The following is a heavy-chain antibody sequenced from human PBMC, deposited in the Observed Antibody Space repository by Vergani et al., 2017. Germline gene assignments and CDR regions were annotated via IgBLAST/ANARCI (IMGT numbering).Heavy chain of an antibody. Sequence: QITLKESGPTLVKPTQTLTLTCTFSGFSLNTRGVSVAWIRQPPGKALDWLALIYWNDVQHYSPSLNNRVTNTKDTSKNQVVLTMTNMDYVDKGTYYCVYSKTGCGTTGFLYPFYYCYYMGVLGKGNTGHVSS. CDR1: GFSLNTRGVS. V-gene: IGHV2-5*04. J-gene: IGHJ6*03. CDR3: VYSKTGCGTTGFLYPFYYCYYMGV. CDR2: IYWNDVQ. D-gene: IGHD1-7*01.